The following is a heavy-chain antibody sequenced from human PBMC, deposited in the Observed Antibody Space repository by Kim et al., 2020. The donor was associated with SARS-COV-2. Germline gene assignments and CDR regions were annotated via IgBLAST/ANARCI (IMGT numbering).Heavy chain of an antibody. V-gene: IGHV3-9*01. J-gene: IGHJ4*02. CDR3: AKGSFLSITAAGNLCDY. D-gene: IGHD6-13*01. CDR2: ISWNSGSI. Sequence: GGSLRLSCAASGFTFGDYAMHWVRQAPGKGLEWVSGISWNSGSIDYADSVKGRFTISRDNAKNSLYLQMNSLRAEDTALYYCAKGSFLSITAAGNLCDYWGQGTLVTVSS. CDR1: GFTFGDYA.